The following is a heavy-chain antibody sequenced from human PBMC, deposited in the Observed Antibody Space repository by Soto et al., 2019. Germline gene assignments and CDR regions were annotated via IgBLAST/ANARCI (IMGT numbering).Heavy chain of an antibody. V-gene: IGHV4-30-2*01. J-gene: IGHJ4*02. CDR1: GGSISSGGYS. Sequence: SETLSLTCAVSGGSISSGGYSWSWIRQPPGKGLEWIGYIYHSGSTYYNPSLKSRVTISVDRSKNQFSLKLSSVTAADTAVYYCATAPFFDYWGQGTLVTVSS. CDR3: ATAPFFDY. CDR2: IYHSGST.